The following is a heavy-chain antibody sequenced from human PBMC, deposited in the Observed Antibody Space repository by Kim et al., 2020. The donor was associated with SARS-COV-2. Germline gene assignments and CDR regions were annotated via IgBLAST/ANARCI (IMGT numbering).Heavy chain of an antibody. CDR3: AIDGYRGFDY. V-gene: IGHV7-4-1*02. J-gene: IGHJ4*02. D-gene: IGHD5-12*01. Sequence: SPTCAQSFTGRFVFSLDTSVSTAYLQISSLKAEDTAVYYCAIDGYRGFDYWGQGTLVTVSS. CDR2: SP.